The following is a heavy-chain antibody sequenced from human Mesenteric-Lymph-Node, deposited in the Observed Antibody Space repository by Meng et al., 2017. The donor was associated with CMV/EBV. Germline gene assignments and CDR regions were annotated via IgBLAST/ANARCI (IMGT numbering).Heavy chain of an antibody. J-gene: IGHJ4*02. CDR3: ARDADSGYANVDY. Sequence: GESLKISCAASGFTFSSFWMSWVRQAPGKGLEWVANIKEDGTEKLYVDSVKGRFTISRDNAKSSLYLQMNSLRAEDTAVYYCARDADSGYANVDYWGQGTLVTVSS. D-gene: IGHD3-22*01. V-gene: IGHV3-7*01. CDR1: GFTFSSFW. CDR2: IKEDGTEK.